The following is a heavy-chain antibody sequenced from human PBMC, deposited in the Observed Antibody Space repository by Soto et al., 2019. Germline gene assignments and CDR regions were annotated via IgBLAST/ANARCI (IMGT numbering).Heavy chain of an antibody. J-gene: IGHJ6*02. CDR1: GGSISSGGYY. V-gene: IGHV4-31*03. CDR2: IYYSGST. D-gene: IGHD2-15*01. Sequence: TLSLTCTVSGGSISSGGYYWSWIRQHPGKGLEWIGYIYYSGSTYYNPSLKSRVTISVDTSKNQFSLKLSSVTAADTAVYYCAREVVAPLYGMDVWGQGTTVTVSS. CDR3: AREVVAPLYGMDV.